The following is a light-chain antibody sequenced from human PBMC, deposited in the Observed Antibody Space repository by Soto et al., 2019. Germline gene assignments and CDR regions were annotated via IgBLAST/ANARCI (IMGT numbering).Light chain of an antibody. V-gene: IGKV3-15*01. CDR3: QQYNNWPVT. J-gene: IGKJ1*01. CDR2: GAS. CDR1: QSVSSN. Sequence: EIVMTQSPATLSVSPGERATLSCRASQSVSSNLAWYQQKPGQAPRLLIYGASTRATGIPARFSGSGSGTESTLTISSLQSEDFAVYYCQQYNNWPVTFAQGTKVEIK.